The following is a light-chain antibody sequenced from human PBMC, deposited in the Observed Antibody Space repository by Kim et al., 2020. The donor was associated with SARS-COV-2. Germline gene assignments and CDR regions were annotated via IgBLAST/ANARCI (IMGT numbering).Light chain of an antibody. J-gene: IGKJ1*01. V-gene: IGKV3-20*01. CDR3: KYYGSSPPWT. CDR1: QSVYTTY. CDR2: NAS. Sequence: ESATLACRASQSVYTTYLASYQHKSGQSPRLLIYNASRSSTGIPDRFSGSGSGTDFTLTINRLEPQDFAVYYCKYYGSSPPWTFGEGTKLDIK.